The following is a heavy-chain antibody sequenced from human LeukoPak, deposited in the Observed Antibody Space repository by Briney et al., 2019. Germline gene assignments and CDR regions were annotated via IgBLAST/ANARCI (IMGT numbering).Heavy chain of an antibody. V-gene: IGHV1-69*13. Sequence: ASVKVSCKASGGTFSSYAISWVRQAPGQGLEWMGGIIPIFGTANYAQKFQGRVTITADESTSTAYMELSSLRSEDTAVYYCARGSYDYVWGSYRPDTRVYYYYYMDVWGKGTTVTISS. CDR3: ARGSYDYVWGSYRPDTRVYYYYYMDV. CDR2: IIPIFGTA. D-gene: IGHD3-16*02. J-gene: IGHJ6*03. CDR1: GGTFSSYA.